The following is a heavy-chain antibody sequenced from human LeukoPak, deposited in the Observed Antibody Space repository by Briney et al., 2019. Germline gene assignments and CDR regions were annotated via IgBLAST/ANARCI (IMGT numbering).Heavy chain of an antibody. V-gene: IGHV1-46*01. CDR1: GYTFTSYY. J-gene: IGHJ4*02. CDR3: ACSFYDLLVSSDY. D-gene: IGHD5/OR15-5a*01. Sequence: GASVTVSCKASGYTFTSYYMHWVRQAPGQGLEWMGKINPSDGSTKYAQKFRGRVTMTRDISTSTVYMELSSLRFEDTAGYCCACSFYDLLVSSDYWGEGALVTVSS. CDR2: INPSDGST.